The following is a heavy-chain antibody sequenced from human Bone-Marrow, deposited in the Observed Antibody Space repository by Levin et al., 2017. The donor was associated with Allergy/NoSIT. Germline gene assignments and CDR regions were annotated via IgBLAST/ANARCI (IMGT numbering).Heavy chain of an antibody. CDR3: ARVPAYNGNSGLYSYGMDV. CDR2: MNPYSGNT. V-gene: IGHV1-8*01. CDR1: GSTFTTYD. D-gene: IGHD1-7*01. Sequence: AGGSLRLSCKASGSTFTTYDINWLRQAAGQGLEWLGWMNPYSGNTGYAQKFQGRVTMTRDTSTTTAYMDLSSLTSDDTAVYYCARVPAYNGNSGLYSYGMDVWGQGTAVTVSS. J-gene: IGHJ6*02.